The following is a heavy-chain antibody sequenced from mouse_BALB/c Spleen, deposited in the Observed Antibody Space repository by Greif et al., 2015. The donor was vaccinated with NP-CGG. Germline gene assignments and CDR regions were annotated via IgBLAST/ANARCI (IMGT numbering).Heavy chain of an antibody. V-gene: IGHV3-6*02. CDR2: ISYDGSN. Sequence: EVQLQQSGPGLVKPSQSLSLTCSVTGYSITSGYYWNWIRQFPGNKLEWMGYISYDGSNNYNPSLKNRISITRDTSKNQFFLKLNSVTTEDTATYYCASFYDGYFYYAMDWGQGTSVTVSS. D-gene: IGHD2-3*01. CDR1: GYSITSGYY. CDR3: ASFYDGYFYYAMD. J-gene: IGHJ4*01.